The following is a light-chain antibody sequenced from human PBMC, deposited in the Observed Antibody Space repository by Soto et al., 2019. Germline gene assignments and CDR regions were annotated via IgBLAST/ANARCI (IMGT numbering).Light chain of an antibody. Sequence: QSALTQPASVSGSPGQSITISCTGTSSDVGGYNYVSWYQQHPGNAPKLMIYEVSNRPSGVSNRFSGSKSGNTASLTIAGLQAEDEADYYCSSYTSSSTLWVFGGGTKRTVL. CDR1: SSDVGGYNY. CDR2: EVS. J-gene: IGLJ3*02. V-gene: IGLV2-14*01. CDR3: SSYTSSSTLWV.